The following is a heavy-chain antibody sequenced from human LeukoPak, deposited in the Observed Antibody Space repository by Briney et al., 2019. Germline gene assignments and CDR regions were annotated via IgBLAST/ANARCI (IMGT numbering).Heavy chain of an antibody. V-gene: IGHV3-7*01. CDR3: TRVSILEVEDY. CDR1: GFTYSNSW. J-gene: IGHJ4*02. Sequence: GESLRLSCAASGFTYSNSWMNWVRQAPGKGLEWAANIKPDGSEKYYVDSVKGRFTISRDNADNLLYLQMNSLRVEDTAVYFCTRVSILEVEDYWGQGTLVTVSS. D-gene: IGHD1-26*01. CDR2: IKPDGSEK.